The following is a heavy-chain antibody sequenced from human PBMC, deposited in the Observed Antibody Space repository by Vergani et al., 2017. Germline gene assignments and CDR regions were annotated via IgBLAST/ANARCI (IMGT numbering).Heavy chain of an antibody. CDR1: GFTFSNFG. Sequence: QVQLVESAGGVVQPGGSLRLSCAASGFTFSNFGMHWIRQAPGKGLEWLSYIGKDVINTRYSDAVKGRFTVSRDNSKDILYLQMDSLRSEDTALYYCAKYLRDSTDGLPDSWGPGTLVIVSS. CDR2: IGKDVINT. V-gene: IGHV3-30*02. CDR3: AKYLRDSTDGLPDS. J-gene: IGHJ4*02. D-gene: IGHD2-21*02.